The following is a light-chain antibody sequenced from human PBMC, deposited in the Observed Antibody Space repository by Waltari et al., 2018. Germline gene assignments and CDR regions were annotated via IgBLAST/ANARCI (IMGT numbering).Light chain of an antibody. CDR3: CSYAGISTGV. CDR2: EVS. Sequence: FARTLPASRFGCPGQPITISCYGTGRSFGSYNLFSWYQQHPGKAPKLMISEVSKRPSGVSNRFSGSKSGNTDSLTFSGIQAEDEVDYYCCSYAGISTGVFGGGTKLTVL. V-gene: IGLV2-23*02. CDR1: GRSFGSYNL. J-gene: IGLJ3*02.